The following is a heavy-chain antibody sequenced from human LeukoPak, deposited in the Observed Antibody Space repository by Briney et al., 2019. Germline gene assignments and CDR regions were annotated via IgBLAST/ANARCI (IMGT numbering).Heavy chain of an antibody. Sequence: SETLSLTCTVSGGSISTYYWSWIRQPPGKGLEWIGYLYYTGSTNYNPSLKSRVTISVDTSKNQFSLKLSSVTAADTAVYYCARVAGYSSSWYVFDYWGQGTLVTVSS. CDR3: ARVAGYSSSWYVFDY. J-gene: IGHJ4*02. V-gene: IGHV4-59*01. CDR1: GGSISTYY. CDR2: LYYTGST. D-gene: IGHD6-13*01.